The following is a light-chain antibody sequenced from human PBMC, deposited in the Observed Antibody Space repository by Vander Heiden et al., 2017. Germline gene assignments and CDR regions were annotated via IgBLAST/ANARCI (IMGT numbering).Light chain of an antibody. CDR1: QNINNY. V-gene: IGKV1-39*01. J-gene: IGKJ2*01. CDR2: AAS. CDR3: QQSYSTPMST. Sequence: DIQMTQSPSSLSASVGDRVTITCRASQNINNYLNWYQQKPGKAPKLLIYAASSLQSGVPSRFSGSGSGTDFTLTINSLQPEDFATYYCQQSYSTPMSTFGQGTKLEIK.